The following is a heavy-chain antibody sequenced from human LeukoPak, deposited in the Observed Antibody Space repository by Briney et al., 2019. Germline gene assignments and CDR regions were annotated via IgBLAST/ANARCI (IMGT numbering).Heavy chain of an antibody. J-gene: IGHJ5*02. D-gene: IGHD3-10*02. CDR2: IYYSGST. CDR1: GGSISSYY. Sequence: PSETLSLTCTVSGGSISSYYWSWIRQPPGKGLEWIGYIYYSGSTNYNPSLKSRATLAVDTSKNQFSLQLSSVTAADTAVYYCARYNAAVFGEILANWFDPWGQGTLVTVSS. CDR3: ARYNAAVFGEILANWFDP. V-gene: IGHV4-59*01.